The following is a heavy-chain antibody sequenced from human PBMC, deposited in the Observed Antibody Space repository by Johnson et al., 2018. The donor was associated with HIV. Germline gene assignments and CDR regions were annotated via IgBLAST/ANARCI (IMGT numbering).Heavy chain of an antibody. D-gene: IGHD7-27*01. CDR3: ARGRDSTGDGGAFDI. V-gene: IGHV3-53*01. CDR1: GFTVSRNY. Sequence: VQPVESGGGLIQPGGSLRLSCAASGFTVSRNYMSWVRQAPGKGLVWVSVIYSGGSTYYADSVKGRFTISRDNSKNTLYLQMNSLRAEDTAVYYCARGRDSTGDGGAFDIWGQGIMVTISS. J-gene: IGHJ3*02. CDR2: IYSGGST.